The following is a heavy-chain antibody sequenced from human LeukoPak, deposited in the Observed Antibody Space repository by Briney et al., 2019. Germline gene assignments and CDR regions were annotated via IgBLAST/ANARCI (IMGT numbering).Heavy chain of an antibody. D-gene: IGHD1-7*01. V-gene: IGHV3-7*03. Sequence: GGSLRLSCAASGFTFSSYWMSWVRQAPGKGLEWVANIKQDGSEKYYVDSVKGRFTISRDNAKNSLYLQMNSLRAEDTAVYYCAKGRSWNYRLASDYWGQGTLVTVPS. CDR2: IKQDGSEK. CDR1: GFTFSSYW. J-gene: IGHJ4*02. CDR3: AKGRSWNYRLASDY.